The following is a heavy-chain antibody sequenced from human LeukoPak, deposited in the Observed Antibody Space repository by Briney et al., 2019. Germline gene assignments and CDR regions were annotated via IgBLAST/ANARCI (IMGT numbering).Heavy chain of an antibody. J-gene: IGHJ4*02. V-gene: IGHV4-59*08. CDR3: ARKIRGDYYFDY. Sequence: SETLSLTCTVSGGSISSYYWSWIRQPPGKGLDWIGYIYDSGSTNYNPSLKSRVTISVDTSTNQFSLKLSSVTAADTAVYYCARKIRGDYYFDYWGQGTLVTVSS. CDR1: GGSISSYY. D-gene: IGHD3-10*01. CDR2: IYDSGST.